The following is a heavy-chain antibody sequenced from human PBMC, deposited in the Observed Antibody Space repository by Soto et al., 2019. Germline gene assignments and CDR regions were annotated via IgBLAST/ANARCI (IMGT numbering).Heavy chain of an antibody. J-gene: IGHJ4*02. D-gene: IGHD3-3*01. CDR3: ARGPGDYDFWSGSPFGY. CDR2: IWYDGSNK. Sequence: GGSLRLSCAASGFTFSSYGMHWVRQAPGKGLEWVAVIWYDGSNKYYADSVKGRFTISRDNSKNTLYLQMNSLRAEDTAVYYCARGPGDYDFWSGSPFGYWGQGTLVTVSS. CDR1: GFTFSSYG. V-gene: IGHV3-33*01.